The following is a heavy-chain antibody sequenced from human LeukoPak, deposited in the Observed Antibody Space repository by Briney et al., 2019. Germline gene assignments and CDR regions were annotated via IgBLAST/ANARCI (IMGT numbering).Heavy chain of an antibody. J-gene: IGHJ4*02. Sequence: NSGPTLVKPTQTLTLTCTFSGFSLSTSGVGVGWIRQPPGKALECLALIYWNDYRRYSPSLKSRLTITEDTSKNQVVLTMTNMDPVDTATYYCAQSPIYCGGDNCYPGDYFDYWGQGTLVTVSS. CDR2: IYWNDYR. CDR3: AQSPIYCGGDNCYPGDYFDY. CDR1: GFSLSTSGVG. V-gene: IGHV2-5*01. D-gene: IGHD2-15*01.